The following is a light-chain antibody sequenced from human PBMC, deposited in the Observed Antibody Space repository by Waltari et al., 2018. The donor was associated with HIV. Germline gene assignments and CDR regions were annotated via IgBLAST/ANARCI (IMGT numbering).Light chain of an antibody. J-gene: IGLJ2*01. Sequence: QSALTQPPSASGSPGQSVTISCTGTSSDVGGSKFVSWYQQHPGKAPKLMIYEVNKRPSGVPDRFSGSKSGNTASLTVSGLQAEDEADYYCSSYAGSNNFKVFGGGTKLTVL. CDR3: SSYAGSNNFKV. CDR2: EVN. CDR1: SSDVGGSKF. V-gene: IGLV2-8*01.